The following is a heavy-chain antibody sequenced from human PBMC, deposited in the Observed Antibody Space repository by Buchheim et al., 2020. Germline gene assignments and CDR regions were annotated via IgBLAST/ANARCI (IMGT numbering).Heavy chain of an antibody. Sequence: QVQLVESGGGVVQPGRSLRLSCAASGFTFSSYGMHWVRQAPGKGLEWVAVISYDGSNKYYADSVKGRFTISRDNSKNTLYLQMNSLRAEDTAVYYCARAIIDNSSGFDYWGQGTL. CDR3: ARAIIDNSSGFDY. CDR1: GFTFSSYG. CDR2: ISYDGSNK. V-gene: IGHV3-30*19. J-gene: IGHJ4*02. D-gene: IGHD6-19*01.